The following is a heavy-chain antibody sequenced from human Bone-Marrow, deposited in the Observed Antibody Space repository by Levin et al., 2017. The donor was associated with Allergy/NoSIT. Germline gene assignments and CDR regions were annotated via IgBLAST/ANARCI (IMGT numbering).Heavy chain of an antibody. V-gene: IGHV5-10-1*01. CDR3: ARRVGGLDE. D-gene: IGHD3/OR15-3a*01. CDR2: IDPSDSSA. J-gene: IGHJ4*02. CDR1: GYRFTSYY. Sequence: KVSCAASGYRFTSYYVSWVRQMPGKGLEWMGRIDPSDSSATYSPSFQGHVTISADKSVSTAYLQWSAVKASDTAMYYRARRVGGLDEWGQGTLVTVSS.